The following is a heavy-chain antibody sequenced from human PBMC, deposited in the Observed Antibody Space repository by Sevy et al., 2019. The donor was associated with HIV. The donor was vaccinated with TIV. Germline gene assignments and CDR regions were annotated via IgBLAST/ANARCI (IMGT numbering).Heavy chain of an antibody. Sequence: ASVKVSCKAPGGTFSSYALSWVRQAPGQGLEWMGGIIPVFGTTNYAQKCQGRVTITADESTSTAYMEVSSLRSEDTAYMELSSLRSDDTAVYYCARGGYSYGYQAFDSWGQGTMVTVSS. J-gene: IGHJ3*02. CDR3: SSLRSDDTAVYYCARGGYSYGYQAFDS. D-gene: IGHD5-18*01. CDR1: GGTFSSYA. V-gene: IGHV1-69*13. CDR2: IIPVFGTT.